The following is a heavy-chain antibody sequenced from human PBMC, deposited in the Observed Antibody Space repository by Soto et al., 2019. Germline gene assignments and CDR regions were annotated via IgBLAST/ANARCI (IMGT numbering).Heavy chain of an antibody. CDR3: GKDSAPNDI. D-gene: IGHD1-26*01. V-gene: IGHV3-23*01. CDR2: ISGSGGST. Sequence: EVPMLESGGGLVQPGGTLRLSCAASGFTFSNYAMSWVRQAPGKRLEWVSSISGSGGSTYYADSVKGRFTNSRENSKNALYLQTNSPRAEDTAGYYCGKDSAPNDIWGQGTMGTVSS. CDR1: GFTFSNYA. J-gene: IGHJ3*02.